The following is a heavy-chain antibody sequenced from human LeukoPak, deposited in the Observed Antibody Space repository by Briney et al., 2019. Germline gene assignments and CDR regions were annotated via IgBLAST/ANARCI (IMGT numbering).Heavy chain of an antibody. CDR3: ARMGGYCSGGSCYEIDY. Sequence: SETLSLTCAVYGGSFSGYYWSWIRQPPGKGLEWIGEINHSGSTNYNPSPKSRVTISVDTSKNQFSLKLSSVTAADTAVYYCARMGGYCSGGSCYEIDYWGQGTLVTVSS. D-gene: IGHD2-15*01. CDR1: GGSFSGYY. J-gene: IGHJ4*02. CDR2: INHSGST. V-gene: IGHV4-34*01.